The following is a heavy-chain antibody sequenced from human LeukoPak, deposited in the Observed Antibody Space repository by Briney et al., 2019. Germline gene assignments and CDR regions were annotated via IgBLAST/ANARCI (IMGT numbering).Heavy chain of an antibody. V-gene: IGHV3-33*06. CDR3: AKDGSGSYSRFDY. CDR1: GLTFSSYG. D-gene: IGHD3-10*01. Sequence: GGSLRLSCAASGLTFSSYGMHWVRQAPGKGLEWVAVIWYDGTSKYYADSVTGRFTISRDNSKNTLYLQMNSLRAEDTAVYYCAKDGSGSYSRFDYWGQGTLVTVSS. J-gene: IGHJ4*02. CDR2: IWYDGTSK.